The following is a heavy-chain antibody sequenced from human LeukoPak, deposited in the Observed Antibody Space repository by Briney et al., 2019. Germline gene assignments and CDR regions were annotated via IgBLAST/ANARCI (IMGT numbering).Heavy chain of an antibody. J-gene: IGHJ5*02. D-gene: IGHD3-10*01. CDR1: GFTFSSYV. V-gene: IGHV3-23*01. CDR2: INGSGGRT. CDR3: AKNLANTIVRGYKWFDP. Sequence: GGSLRLSCAASGFTFSSYVTSWVRQAPGKGLEWVSSINGSGGRTVCAHSVQARSTISRDNSKTTLSLQMNSLRAEGTAVYCCAKNLANTIVRGYKWFDPWGQRTLVTVSS.